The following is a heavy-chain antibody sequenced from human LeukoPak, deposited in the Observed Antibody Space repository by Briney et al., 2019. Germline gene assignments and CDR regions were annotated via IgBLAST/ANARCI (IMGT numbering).Heavy chain of an antibody. V-gene: IGHV4-34*01. CDR2: INHSGST. J-gene: IGHJ6*02. CDR1: GGSFSGYY. CDR3: ARGPPKHWQLVRTASRWMDA. Sequence: SETLSLTCAVYGGSFSGYYWSWIRQPPGKGLEWIGEINHSGSTNYNPSLKSRVTISVDTSKNQFSLKLSSVTAADTAVYYCARGPPKHWQLVRTASRWMDAWGQGTTVTVSS. D-gene: IGHD6-6*01.